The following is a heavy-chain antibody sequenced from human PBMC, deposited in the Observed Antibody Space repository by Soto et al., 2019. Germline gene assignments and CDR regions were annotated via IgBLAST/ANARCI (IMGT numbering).Heavy chain of an antibody. V-gene: IGHV3-30-3*01. J-gene: IGHJ3*02. Sequence: GGSLRLSCAASGFTFSSYAMHWVRQAPGKGLEWVAVISYDGSNKYYADSVKGRFTISRDNSKNTLYLQMNSLRAEDTAVYYCARERVEMATIRPSAFDIWGQGTMVTVSS. CDR2: ISYDGSNK. D-gene: IGHD5-12*01. CDR1: GFTFSSYA. CDR3: ARERVEMATIRPSAFDI.